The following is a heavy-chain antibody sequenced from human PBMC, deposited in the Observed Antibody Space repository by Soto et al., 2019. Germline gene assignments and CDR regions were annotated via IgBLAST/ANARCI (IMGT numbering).Heavy chain of an antibody. V-gene: IGHV3-30*03. Sequence: ESGGGVVQPGRSLRLSCAASGFTFGIYGMHWVRQAPGKGLEWVALISYDGSNKWYADSVQGRFTLSRDNSKNTLFLQMNSLRAEDTAVYYCARYVSGSLFDYWGQGTLFTVSS. CDR3: ARYVSGSLFDY. CDR1: GFTFGIYG. CDR2: ISYDGSNK. J-gene: IGHJ4*02. D-gene: IGHD3-10*01.